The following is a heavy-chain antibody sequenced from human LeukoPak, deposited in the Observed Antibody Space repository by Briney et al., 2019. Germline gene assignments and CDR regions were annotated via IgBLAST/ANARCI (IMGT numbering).Heavy chain of an antibody. D-gene: IGHD3-10*01. CDR3: ARVYRITMVRGVIQAWFDP. CDR1: GGSISSYY. Sequence: SETLSLTCTVSGGSISSYYWSWIRQPPGKGLEWIGYIYYSGSTNYNPSLTSRVTISVDTSKNQFSLKLSSVTAADTAVYYCARVYRITMVRGVIQAWFDPWGQGTLVTVSS. J-gene: IGHJ5*02. V-gene: IGHV4-59*01. CDR2: IYYSGST.